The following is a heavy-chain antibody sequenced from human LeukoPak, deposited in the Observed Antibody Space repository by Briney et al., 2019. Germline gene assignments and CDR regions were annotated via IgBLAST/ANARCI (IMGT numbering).Heavy chain of an antibody. D-gene: IGHD3-10*01. V-gene: IGHV3-9*01. CDR1: GFTFDDYA. CDR3: ARAKPKNMVRGLIMRRESRYYFDY. CDR2: ISWNSGSI. J-gene: IGHJ4*02. Sequence: PGASLRLSCAASGFTFDDYAMHWVRQAPGKGLEWVSGISWNSGSIDYADSVKGRFTISRDNAKNSLYLQMNSLRAEDTAVYYCARAKPKNMVRGLIMRRESRYYFDYWGQGTPVTVSS.